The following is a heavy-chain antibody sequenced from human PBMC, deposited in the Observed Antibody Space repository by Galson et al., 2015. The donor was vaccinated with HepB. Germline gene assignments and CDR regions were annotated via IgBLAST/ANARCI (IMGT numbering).Heavy chain of an antibody. J-gene: IGHJ4*02. Sequence: SLRLSCAASGFAFGNYGMHWVRQAPGKGLEWMALIWKDGSNKHYADSLKGRFRISRDNTKNTLFLEADSLRAEDTAVYYCAREDATITVAALEYWGQGSPGHRLL. CDR3: AREDATITVAALEY. D-gene: IGHD6-19*01. CDR2: IWKDGSNK. V-gene: IGHV3-33*01. CDR1: GFAFGNYG.